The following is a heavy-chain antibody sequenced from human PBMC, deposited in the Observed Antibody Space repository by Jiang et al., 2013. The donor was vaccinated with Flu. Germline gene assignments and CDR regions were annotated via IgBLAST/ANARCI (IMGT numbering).Heavy chain of an antibody. D-gene: IGHD2-15*01. J-gene: IGHJ4*02. CDR3: ARDGGYCSGGSCHFDY. Sequence: PGLVKPSETLSLTCAVSGYSISSGYYWGWIRQPPGKGLEWIGEIYHSGSTNYNPSLKSRVTISVDKSKNQFSLKLSSVTAADTAVYYCARDGGYCSGGSCHFDYWGQGTLVTVSS. CDR2: IYHSGST. V-gene: IGHV4-38-2*02. CDR1: GYSISSGYY.